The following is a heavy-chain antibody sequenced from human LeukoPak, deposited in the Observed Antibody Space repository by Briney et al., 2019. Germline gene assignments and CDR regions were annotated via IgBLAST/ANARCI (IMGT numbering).Heavy chain of an antibody. CDR1: GGSISSYY. CDR2: IYHSGST. J-gene: IGHJ4*02. Sequence: SETPSLTCTVSGGSISSYYWSWIRQPPGKGLEWIGYIYHSGSTNYNPSLKSRVTISVGTSKNQFSLKLSSVTAADTAVYYCARDRGSSGRYYFDYWGQGTLVTVSS. CDR3: ARDRGSSGRYYFDY. D-gene: IGHD6-19*01. V-gene: IGHV4-59*01.